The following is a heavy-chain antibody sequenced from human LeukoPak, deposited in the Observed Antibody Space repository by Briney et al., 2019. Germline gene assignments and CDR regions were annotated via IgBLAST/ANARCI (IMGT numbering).Heavy chain of an antibody. D-gene: IGHD4-17*01. V-gene: IGHV1-2*06. Sequence: ASVKVSCKASGYTFTDYYMHWVRQAPGQGLEWMGRINPNSGGANYAQQFQGRVTMTRDTSITTAYMEAVRLTSDDTAVYYCARGSGYGDSPGLDWGQGTLVTVSS. CDR1: GYTFTDYY. CDR3: ARGSGYGDSPGLD. CDR2: INPNSGGA. J-gene: IGHJ4*02.